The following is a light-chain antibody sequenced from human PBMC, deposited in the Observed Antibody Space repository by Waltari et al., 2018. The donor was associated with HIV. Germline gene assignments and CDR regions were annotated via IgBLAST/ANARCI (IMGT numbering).Light chain of an antibody. J-gene: IGKJ1*01. V-gene: IGKV3-20*01. CDR2: GAS. CDR3: QQSET. CDR1: QSVSISY. Sequence: IVLTQSPGTLPLSSGEKATLSCRASQSVSISYLAWYQQKSGQAPRLLSYGASSRATGIPDRFSGSGSGTEFTLTIARLEPEDFAVYYCQQSETFGQGTRVEIK.